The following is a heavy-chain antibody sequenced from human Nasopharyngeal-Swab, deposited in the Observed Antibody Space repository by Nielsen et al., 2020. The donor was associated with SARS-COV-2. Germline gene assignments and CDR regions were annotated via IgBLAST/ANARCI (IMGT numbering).Heavy chain of an antibody. CDR3: ARHDFWSGYASYYGMDV. Sequence: GGSLRLSCAASGFTFSSYAMSWVRQAPGKGLEWVSAISGSGGSTYYADSVKGRFTISRDNSKNTLYLQMNSLRAEDTAVYYCARHDFWSGYASYYGMDVWGQGTTVTVSS. D-gene: IGHD3-3*01. J-gene: IGHJ6*02. CDR1: GFTFSSYA. V-gene: IGHV3-23*01. CDR2: ISGSGGST.